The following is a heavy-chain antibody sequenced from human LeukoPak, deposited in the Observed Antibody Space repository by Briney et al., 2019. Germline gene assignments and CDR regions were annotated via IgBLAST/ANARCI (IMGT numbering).Heavy chain of an antibody. J-gene: IGHJ6*03. D-gene: IGHD1-26*01. CDR2: ISGSGDRA. V-gene: IGHV3-23*01. CDR3: AKGSIVGATSYYYLDV. Sequence: GGSLRLSCAASGFTFSYYGMNWVRQAPGKGLEWVSGISGSGDRAYYEDSVKGRFTISRDNSKNTLYLQMNSLRAEDTAVYYCAKGSIVGATSYYYLDVWGTGTTVTVSS. CDR1: GFTFSYYG.